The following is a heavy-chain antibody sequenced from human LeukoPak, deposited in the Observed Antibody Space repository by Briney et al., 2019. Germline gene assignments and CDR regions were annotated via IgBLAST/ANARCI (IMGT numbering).Heavy chain of an antibody. Sequence: GGSLRLSCAASGFTFHDNAMHWVRQAPGKGLEWVSLISWDGGSTYYADSVKGRFTISRDNSKNSLYLQMNSLRAEDTALYYCAKDNMVRGITYYFDNWGQGTQVTVSS. V-gene: IGHV3-43D*03. D-gene: IGHD3-10*01. CDR2: ISWDGGST. CDR3: AKDNMVRGITYYFDN. J-gene: IGHJ4*02. CDR1: GFTFHDNA.